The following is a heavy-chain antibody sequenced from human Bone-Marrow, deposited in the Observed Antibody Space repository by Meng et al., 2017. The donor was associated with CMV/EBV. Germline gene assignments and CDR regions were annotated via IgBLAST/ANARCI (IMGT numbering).Heavy chain of an antibody. J-gene: IGHJ4*02. CDR3: AREGGSSPPPSFDY. Sequence: ASVKVSCKASGYTFTGYYMHWVRQAPGQGLEWMGWINPNSGGTNYAQKFQGRVTMTRDTSISTAYMELSRRRSDDTAVYYCAREGGSSPPPSFDYWGQGTLVTVSS. V-gene: IGHV1-2*02. CDR2: INPNSGGT. D-gene: IGHD6-6*01. CDR1: GYTFTGYY.